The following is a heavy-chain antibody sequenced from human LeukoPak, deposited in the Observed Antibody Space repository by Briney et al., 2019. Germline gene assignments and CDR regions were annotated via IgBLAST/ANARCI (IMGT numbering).Heavy chain of an antibody. J-gene: IGHJ4*02. CDR2: IRSKANSYAT. CDR3: TRRSQGLYFDY. CDR1: GFTFSGSA. Sequence: GGSLRLSCAASGFTFSGSAMHWVRQASGKGLEWVGRIRSKANSYATAYAASVKGGFTISRDDSKNTAYLQMNSLKTEDTAVYYCTRRSQGLYFDYWGQGTLVTVSS. V-gene: IGHV3-73*01.